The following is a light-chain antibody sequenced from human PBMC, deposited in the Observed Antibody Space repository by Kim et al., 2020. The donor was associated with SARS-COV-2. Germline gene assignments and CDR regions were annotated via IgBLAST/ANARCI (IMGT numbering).Light chain of an antibody. CDR1: QSVSSN. CDR2: GAS. V-gene: IGKV3-15*01. Sequence: EIVMTQSPATLSVSPGERATLSCSASQSVSSNLAWYQQKPGQAPRLLIYGASTRATGIPARFSGSGSGTEFTLTISSLQSEDFAVYYCQQYNNWPPFLAFGGGTKVDIK. J-gene: IGKJ4*01. CDR3: QQYNNWPPFLA.